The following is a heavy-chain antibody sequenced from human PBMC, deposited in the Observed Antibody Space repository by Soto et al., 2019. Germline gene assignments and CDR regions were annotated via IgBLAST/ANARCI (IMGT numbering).Heavy chain of an antibody. V-gene: IGHV2-5*02. D-gene: IGHD1-20*01. Sequence: QITLKESGPPLVKPTQTLTLTCSFSGFSLTSGVGVGWIRQPPGKALEWLGFAYWDDDNRYSPSLRSRLTLPKDTSRSQVVLTMTNMAPVDTATYFCAHRRGGYNWDDGYFDYWGQGTLVTVSS. CDR1: GFSLTSGVG. CDR3: AHRRGGYNWDDGYFDY. CDR2: AYWDDDN. J-gene: IGHJ4*02.